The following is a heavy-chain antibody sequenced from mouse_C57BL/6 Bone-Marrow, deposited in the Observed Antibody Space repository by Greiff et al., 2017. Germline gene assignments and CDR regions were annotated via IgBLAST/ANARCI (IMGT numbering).Heavy chain of an antibody. V-gene: IGHV1-82*01. J-gene: IGHJ2*01. Sequence: VKVVESGPELVKPGASVKISCKASGYAFSSSWMNWVKQRPGKGLEWIGRIYPGDGDTNYNGKFKGKATLTADKSSSTAYMQLSSLTSEDSAVYFCARSTTVPWGQGTTLTVSS. CDR2: IYPGDGDT. D-gene: IGHD1-1*01. CDR3: ARSTTVP. CDR1: GYAFSSSW.